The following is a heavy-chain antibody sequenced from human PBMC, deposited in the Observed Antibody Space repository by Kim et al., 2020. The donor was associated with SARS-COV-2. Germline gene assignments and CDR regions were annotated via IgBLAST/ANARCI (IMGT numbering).Heavy chain of an antibody. V-gene: IGHV3-9*01. J-gene: IGHJ5*02. CDR3: AKGIRGVNGLNPGVWAPIDP. CDR1: GFTFGDYA. CDR2: ISWNSGSI. D-gene: IGHD3-10*01. Sequence: GGSLRLSCAASGFTFGDYAMHWVRQAPGKGLEWVSGISWNSGSIGYADSVKGRFTISRDNAKNSLYLQMNSLRAEDTALYYCAKGIRGVNGLNPGVWAPIDPWGQGTLVTVSS.